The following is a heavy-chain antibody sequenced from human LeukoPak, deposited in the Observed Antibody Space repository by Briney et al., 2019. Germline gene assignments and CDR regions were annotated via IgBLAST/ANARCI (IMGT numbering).Heavy chain of an antibody. V-gene: IGHV3-30*18. CDR3: AKGYYDFWSGPAFDI. CDR2: ISYDGSNK. J-gene: IGHJ3*02. Sequence: GGSLRLSCAASGFTFSRYSMNWVRQAPGKGLEWVAVISYDGSNKYYADSVKGRFTISRDNSKNTLYLQMNSLRAKDTAVYYCAKGYYDFWSGPAFDIWGQGTMVTVSS. D-gene: IGHD3-3*01. CDR1: GFTFSRYS.